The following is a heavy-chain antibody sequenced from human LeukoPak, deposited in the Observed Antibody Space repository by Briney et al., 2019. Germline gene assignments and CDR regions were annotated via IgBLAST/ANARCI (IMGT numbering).Heavy chain of an antibody. J-gene: IGHJ4*02. V-gene: IGHV3-23*01. CDR3: AGGRLAVAGVPFDY. CDR2: ISVSGHST. CDR1: GFTFSSYA. Sequence: GGSLRLSCAASGFTFSSYAMSWVRQAPGKGLEWVSGISVSGHSTYYADSVKGRFTISRDNSKNTLYLQMNSLRAEDTAVYYCAGGRLAVAGVPFDYWGQGTLVTVSS. D-gene: IGHD6-19*01.